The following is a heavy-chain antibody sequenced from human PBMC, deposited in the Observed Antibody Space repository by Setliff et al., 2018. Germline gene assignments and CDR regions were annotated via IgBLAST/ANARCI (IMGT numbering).Heavy chain of an antibody. CDR1: GGTFSSYA. CDR3: GRGGGVYYDSSGYFWEKEYNWFDP. J-gene: IGHJ5*02. Sequence: ASVKVSCKASGGTFSSYAISWVRQAPGQGLEWMGGIIPILGIANYAQKFQGRVTITADESTSTAYMELSSLRSEDTAVYYCGRGGGVYYDSSGYFWEKEYNWFDPWGQGTLVTVSS. CDR2: IIPILGIA. V-gene: IGHV1-69*10. D-gene: IGHD3-22*01.